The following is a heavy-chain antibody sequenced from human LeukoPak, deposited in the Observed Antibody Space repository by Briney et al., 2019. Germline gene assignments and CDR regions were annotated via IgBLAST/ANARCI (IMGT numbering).Heavy chain of an antibody. CDR3: ARGGGSTRPRFDY. CDR1: GFTFSSYW. CDR2: IKQDGSEK. D-gene: IGHD3-16*01. V-gene: IGHV3-7*01. Sequence: PGGSLRLSCAASGFTFSSYWMSWVRQAPGKGLEWVANIKQDGSEKYYVDSVKGRFTISRDNAKNSLYLQMNSLRAEDMAVYYCARGGGSTRPRFDYWGQGTLVTVSS. J-gene: IGHJ4*02.